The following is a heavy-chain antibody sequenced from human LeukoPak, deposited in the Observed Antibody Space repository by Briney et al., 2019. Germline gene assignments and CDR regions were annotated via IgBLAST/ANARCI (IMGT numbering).Heavy chain of an antibody. CDR3: ARGGAYCGGDCYSSLEPALPSFYYFDY. Sequence: WVRQPPGKGLQWIGSIYYSGTTYYNPSLKSRLTISVDSSKNQFSLGLTSVTAADTAVYYCARGGAYCGGDCYSSLEPALPSFYYFDYWGQGTLVTVSS. J-gene: IGHJ4*02. CDR2: IYYSGTT. D-gene: IGHD2-21*02. V-gene: IGHV4-39*01.